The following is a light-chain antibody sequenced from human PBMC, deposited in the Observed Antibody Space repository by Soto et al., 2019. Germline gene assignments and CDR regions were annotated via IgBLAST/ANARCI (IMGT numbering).Light chain of an antibody. V-gene: IGLV1-40*01. CDR1: SSNIGAGYD. Sequence: QSVLTQPPSVSGAPGQRVTISCTGSSSNIGAGYDVHWYQQLPGTAPKLLIYGNSNRPSGVPDRFSCSKSGTSASLAITGLHAEDEADYYCQSYDSSLSVVFGGGTKLTVL. CDR3: QSYDSSLSVV. CDR2: GNS. J-gene: IGLJ2*01.